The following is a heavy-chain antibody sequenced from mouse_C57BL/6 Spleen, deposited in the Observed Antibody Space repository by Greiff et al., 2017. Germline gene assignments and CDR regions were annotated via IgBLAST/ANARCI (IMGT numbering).Heavy chain of an antibody. CDR2: ISSGSSTI. CDR1: GFTFSDYG. D-gene: IGHD1-1*01. CDR3: ERNNYYGGGAY. J-gene: IGHJ3*01. V-gene: IGHV5-17*01. Sequence: EVQLVESGGGLVKPGGSLKLSCAASGFTFSDYGMHWVRQAPEQGLEWVADISSGSSTISSDDTVKGRFTIPRAKAKNTLYMQLPSLRSAASAVYYCERNNYYGGGAYWGQGTMVTVSA.